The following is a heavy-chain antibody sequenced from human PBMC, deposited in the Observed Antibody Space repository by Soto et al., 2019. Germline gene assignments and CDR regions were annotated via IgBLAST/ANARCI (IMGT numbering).Heavy chain of an antibody. J-gene: IGHJ5*02. CDR1: GGPINSPDYY. CDR2: LYFNGGT. D-gene: IGHD6-13*01. Sequence: QVQLQESGPGLVKPSQTLSLTCNVSGGPINSPDYYWTWIRQSPGKGLEWIGYLYFNGGTQYNPSLRNPISMLLDKSKKHFSMRMRSVTGADTAVYYCARGITKYSSWYEPNAWFDAWGQGALITVSS. V-gene: IGHV4-30-4*01. CDR3: ARGITKYSSWYEPNAWFDA.